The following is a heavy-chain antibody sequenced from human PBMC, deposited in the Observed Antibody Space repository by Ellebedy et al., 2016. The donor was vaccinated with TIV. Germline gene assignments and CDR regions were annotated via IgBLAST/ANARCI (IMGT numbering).Heavy chain of an antibody. CDR1: GFTFGDYA. D-gene: IGHD3-10*01. CDR2: IRSKAYGGTT. Sequence: PGGSLRLSCTASGFTFGDYAMSWVRQAPGKGLEWVGFIRSKAYGGTTEYAASVKGRFTISIDDSKSIAYLQMNSLKTEDTAVYYCTRDSLNYYGSGSYLPVDIWGQGTMVTVSS. J-gene: IGHJ3*02. V-gene: IGHV3-49*04. CDR3: TRDSLNYYGSGSYLPVDI.